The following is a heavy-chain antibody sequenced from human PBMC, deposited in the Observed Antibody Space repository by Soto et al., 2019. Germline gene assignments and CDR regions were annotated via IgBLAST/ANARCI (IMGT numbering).Heavy chain of an antibody. CDR2: IYHSGST. CDR3: ATSFYYNNINYWGY. Sequence: SETLSLTCAVSGGSISSSNWWSWVRQPPGKGLEWIGEIYHSGSTNYNPSLKSRVTISVDKSKNQFSLKLSSVTAADTAVYYCATSFYYNNINYWGYCGQGTLVTVSS. J-gene: IGHJ4*02. CDR1: GGSISSSNW. V-gene: IGHV4-4*02. D-gene: IGHD3-22*01.